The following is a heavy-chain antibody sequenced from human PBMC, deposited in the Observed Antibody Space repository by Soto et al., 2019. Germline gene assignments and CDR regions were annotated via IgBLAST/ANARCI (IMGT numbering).Heavy chain of an antibody. CDR2: MNPNSGNT. Sequence: QVQLVQSGAEVKKPGASVKVSCKASGDTFTNYDIKWVRQATGQGLEWMGWMNPNSGNTGYAQKFQGRVTMTRNTSISTSYRGLGSLRSEDTAVYYCARGRNGMDVWGQGTTVTVSS. J-gene: IGHJ6*02. V-gene: IGHV1-8*01. CDR3: ARGRNGMDV. CDR1: GDTFTNYD.